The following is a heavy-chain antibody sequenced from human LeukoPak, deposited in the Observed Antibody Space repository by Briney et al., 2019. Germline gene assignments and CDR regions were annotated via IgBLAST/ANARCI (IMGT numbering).Heavy chain of an antibody. CDR1: GGSISSYY. J-gene: IGHJ5*02. Sequence: SETLSLTCTVSGGSISSYYWSWIRQPPGKGLEWVGEINHSGSTNYNPSLKSRVTISVDTSKNQFSLKLSSVTAADTAVYYCARHTRNKLLWFGELFHRFDPWGQGTLVTVSS. V-gene: IGHV4-34*01. CDR2: INHSGST. D-gene: IGHD3-10*01. CDR3: ARHTRNKLLWFGELFHRFDP.